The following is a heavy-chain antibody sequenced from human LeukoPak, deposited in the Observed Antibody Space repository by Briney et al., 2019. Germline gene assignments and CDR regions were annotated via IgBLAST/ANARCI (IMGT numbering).Heavy chain of an antibody. J-gene: IGHJ4*02. V-gene: IGHV5-51*01. CDR1: GYRFTSYW. CDR3: ARRDSSSSPLDY. CDR2: IFPGDSDT. Sequence: GESQKISCKGSGYRFTSYWIVWVRQMPGRGLEWMGIIFPGDSDTKYSPSFQGQVTISADRSVTTAYLQWTSLKTSDTAKYYCARRDSSSSPLDYWGQGTLVTVSS. D-gene: IGHD6-6*01.